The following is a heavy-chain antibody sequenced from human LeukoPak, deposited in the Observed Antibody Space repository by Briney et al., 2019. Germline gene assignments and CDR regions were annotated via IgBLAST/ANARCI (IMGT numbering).Heavy chain of an antibody. Sequence: SVKVSCKASGGTFSSYAISWVRQAPGQGLEWMGGIIPIFGTANYAQKFQGRVTITADKSTSTAYMELSSLRSEDTAVYYCARGPVGSCYYDSSGDSDAFDNWGQGTMVTVSS. J-gene: IGHJ3*02. V-gene: IGHV1-69*06. CDR1: GGTFSSYA. D-gene: IGHD3-22*01. CDR3: ARGPVGSCYYDSSGDSDAFDN. CDR2: IIPIFGTA.